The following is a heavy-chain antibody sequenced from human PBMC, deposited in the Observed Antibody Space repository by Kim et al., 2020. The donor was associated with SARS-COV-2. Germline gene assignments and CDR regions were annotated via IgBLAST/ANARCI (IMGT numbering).Heavy chain of an antibody. V-gene: IGHV4-39*01. D-gene: IGHD5-12*01. CDR3: ARHGVATTPVDY. Sequence: YNPSLKSRVTISVDTSKYQFSLKLSSVTAADTAVYYCARHGVATTPVDYWGQGTLVTVSS. J-gene: IGHJ4*02.